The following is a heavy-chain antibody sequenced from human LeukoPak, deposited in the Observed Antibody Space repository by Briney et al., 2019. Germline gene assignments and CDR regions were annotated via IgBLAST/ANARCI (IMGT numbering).Heavy chain of an antibody. CDR2: INGDGSST. Sequence: GGSLRLSCAASGFTFRTYWMHWVRQAPGKGLVWVSRINGDGSSTNYADSVKGRFTISRDNGKNMVYLQMNSLRDEDTAVYYCARDEAYQLLLWGQGTLVTVSS. CDR1: GFTFRTYW. J-gene: IGHJ4*02. CDR3: ARDEAYQLLL. D-gene: IGHD2-2*01. V-gene: IGHV3-74*01.